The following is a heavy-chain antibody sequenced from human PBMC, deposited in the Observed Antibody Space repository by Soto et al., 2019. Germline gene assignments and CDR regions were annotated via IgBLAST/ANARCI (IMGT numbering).Heavy chain of an antibody. J-gene: IGHJ5*02. D-gene: IGHD1-1*01. V-gene: IGHV4-4*07. CDR2: IYATGTT. Sequence: SETLSLTCTVSGASISGFYWSWIRKSAGKGLEWIGRIYATGTTDYNPSLKSRVMMSVDTSKTQFSLKLRSVTAADTAVYYCVRDGTKTLRDWFDPWGQGISVTVSS. CDR1: GASISGFY. CDR3: VRDGTKTLRDWFDP.